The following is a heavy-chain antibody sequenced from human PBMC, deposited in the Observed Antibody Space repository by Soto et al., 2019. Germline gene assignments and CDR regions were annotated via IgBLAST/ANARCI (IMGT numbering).Heavy chain of an antibody. D-gene: IGHD2-15*01. CDR3: ARSGPRRIEKHTPRGSMEV. J-gene: IGHJ6*02. CDR1: GFAFISYN. CDR2: ISSDENYR. V-gene: IGHV3-21*01. Sequence: GGSLRLSCAASGFAFISYNMNWVRQAPGKGLEWVSSISSDENYRYYADSVKGRFTIASDNAKNSLFLQMSSLRAEDSAVYYWARSGPRRIEKHTPRGSMEVWGQGTTVTAS.